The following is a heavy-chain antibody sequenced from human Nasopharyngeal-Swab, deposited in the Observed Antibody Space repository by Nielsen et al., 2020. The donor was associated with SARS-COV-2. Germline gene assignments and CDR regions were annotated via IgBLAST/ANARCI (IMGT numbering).Heavy chain of an antibody. CDR3: ASVPLGYCSSTSCYAFDY. V-gene: IGHV1-8*02. Sequence: SVTVSLKSSLYTFTSYDLNWVRQATGHALDWMGWMNPNSGNTGYAQKFQGRVTMTRNTSISTAYMELSSLRSEDTAVYYCASVPLGYCSSTSCYAFDYWGQGTLVTVSS. CDR1: LYTFTSYD. D-gene: IGHD2-2*01. CDR2: MNPNSGNT. J-gene: IGHJ4*02.